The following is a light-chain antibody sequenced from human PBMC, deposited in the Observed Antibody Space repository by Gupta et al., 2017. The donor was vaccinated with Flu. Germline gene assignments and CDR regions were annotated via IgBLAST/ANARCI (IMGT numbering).Light chain of an antibody. CDR1: KGGEKN. V-gene: IGLV3-1*01. CDR3: QAWDSNVVVV. J-gene: IGLJ2*01. CDR2: KDD. Sequence: PVLTASISSPGHKGGEKNVSCHQKKSDPSPILFVYKDDRRPSGVPECLSGSTSGDTATPTISATQETDEADYYCQAWDSNVVVVFGGGTKLTVL.